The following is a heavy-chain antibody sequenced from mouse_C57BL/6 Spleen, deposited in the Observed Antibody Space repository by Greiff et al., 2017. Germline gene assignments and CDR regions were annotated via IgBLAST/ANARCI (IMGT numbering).Heavy chain of an antibody. J-gene: IGHJ3*01. CDR2: FYPGSGSI. Sequence: VKLMESGAELVKPGASVKLSCKASGYTFTEYTIHWVKQRSGQGLEWIGWFYPGSGSIKYNEKFKDKSTLTADKSSSTVYMELSRLTSEDSAVYFCARHEDIYYGNQAWFAYWGQGTLVTVSA. V-gene: IGHV1-62-2*01. CDR1: GYTFTEYT. CDR3: ARHEDIYYGNQAWFAY. D-gene: IGHD2-1*01.